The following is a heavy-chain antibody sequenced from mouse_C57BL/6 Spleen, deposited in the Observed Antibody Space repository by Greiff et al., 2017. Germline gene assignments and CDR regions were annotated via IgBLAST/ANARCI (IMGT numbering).Heavy chain of an antibody. D-gene: IGHD2-1*01. V-gene: IGHV1-26*01. Sequence: EVQLQQSGPELVKPGASVKISCKASGYTFTDYYMNWVKQSHGKSLEWIGDLNPNNGGTSYNQKFKGKATLTVDKTSSPAYMELRSLTSEDSAVYYCARDGNYLFDYWGQGTTRTVSS. CDR2: LNPNNGGT. CDR3: ARDGNYLFDY. J-gene: IGHJ2*01. CDR1: GYTFTDYY.